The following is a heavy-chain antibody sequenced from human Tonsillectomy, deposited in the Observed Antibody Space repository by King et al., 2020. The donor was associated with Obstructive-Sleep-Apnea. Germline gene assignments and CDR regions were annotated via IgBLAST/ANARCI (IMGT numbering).Heavy chain of an antibody. D-gene: IGHD3-10*01. CDR2: INPNSGGT. V-gene: IGHV1-2*02. CDR1: GYTFTGYY. CDR3: ARDLLSSITMVRGVIGS. Sequence: QLVQSGAEVKKPGASVKVSCKASGYTFTGYYMHWVRQAPGQGLEWMGWINPNSGGTNYAQKFQGRVTMTRDTSISTAYMELSRLRSDDTAVYYCARDLLSSITMVRGVIGSWGKGTLVTVSS. J-gene: IGHJ4*02.